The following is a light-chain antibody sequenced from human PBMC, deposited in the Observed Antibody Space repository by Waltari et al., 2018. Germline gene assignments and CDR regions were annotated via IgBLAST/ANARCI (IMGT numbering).Light chain of an antibody. CDR3: QQYYSRHSYT. CDR1: QSLLYTSNYKNY. Sequence: DFVMTQSPDSLAVSLGERATINCKSSQSLLYTSNYKNYLAWYQQKPGQPPKVLIYWASTRESGVPDRFSCSGSGTDFTLTIRSLQAEDVAVYYCQQYYSRHSYTFGQGTKLEIK. CDR2: WAS. V-gene: IGKV4-1*01. J-gene: IGKJ2*01.